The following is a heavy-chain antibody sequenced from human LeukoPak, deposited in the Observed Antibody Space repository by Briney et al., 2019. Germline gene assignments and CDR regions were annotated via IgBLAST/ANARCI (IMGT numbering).Heavy chain of an antibody. Sequence: PGGSLRLSCAASGFTFSSYSMNWVRQAPGKGLEWVSSISSSSSYIYYAYSVKGRFTISRDNAKNSLYLQMNSLRAEDTAVYYCARDRYYDSSGYPDYWGQGTLVTVSS. D-gene: IGHD3-22*01. CDR2: ISSSSSYI. CDR1: GFTFSSYS. J-gene: IGHJ4*02. CDR3: ARDRYYDSSGYPDY. V-gene: IGHV3-21*01.